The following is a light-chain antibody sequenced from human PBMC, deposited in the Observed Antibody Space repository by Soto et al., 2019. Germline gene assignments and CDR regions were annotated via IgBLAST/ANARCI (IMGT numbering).Light chain of an antibody. Sequence: IQMTQSPSSLSASVGDRVTITCRASPSINIDLNWYQQKPGKAPHLLIYAASSLHSGVPFRFSGSGSGTDFTLTISSLQPEDFATYYCQQSYSTPWTFGQGTKVQIK. V-gene: IGKV1-39*01. J-gene: IGKJ1*01. CDR1: PSINID. CDR3: QQSYSTPWT. CDR2: AAS.